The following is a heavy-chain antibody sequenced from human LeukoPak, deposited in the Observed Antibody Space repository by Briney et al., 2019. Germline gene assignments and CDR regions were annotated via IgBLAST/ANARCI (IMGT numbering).Heavy chain of an antibody. D-gene: IGHD2-2*01. Sequence: AVPVPCKASGYTLTHYYMHWVRPPPGQGLAWMGRINPNSAATNYAQKFQGRVTKTRHTSISTAYMELSRLRSDDTAVYYCANWYCSSTSCYVDWGQGTLVTVSS. J-gene: IGHJ4*02. V-gene: IGHV1-2*06. CDR2: INPNSAAT. CDR1: GYTLTHYY. CDR3: ANWYCSSTSCYVD.